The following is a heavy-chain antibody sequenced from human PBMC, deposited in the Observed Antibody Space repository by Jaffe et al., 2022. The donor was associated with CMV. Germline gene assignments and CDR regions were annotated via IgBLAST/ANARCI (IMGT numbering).Heavy chain of an antibody. Sequence: QVQLVQSGAEVKKPGASVKVSCKASGYTFTSYYMHWVRQAPGQGLEWMGIINPSGGSTSYAQKFQGRVTMTRDTSTSTVYMELSSLRSEDTAVYYCARDGEGRYCSSTSCLIGDYYYYMDVWGKGTTVTVSS. V-gene: IGHV1-46*01. CDR3: ARDGEGRYCSSTSCLIGDYYYYMDV. J-gene: IGHJ6*03. D-gene: IGHD2-2*01. CDR1: GYTFTSYY. CDR2: INPSGGST.